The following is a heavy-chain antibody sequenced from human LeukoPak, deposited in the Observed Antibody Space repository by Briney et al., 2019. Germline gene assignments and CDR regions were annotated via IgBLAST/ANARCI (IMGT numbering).Heavy chain of an antibody. CDR2: ISSSSSYI. CDR3: ARGQIGVVIY. CDR1: GFTFSSYS. J-gene: IGHJ4*02. Sequence: GGSLRLSCVASGFTFSSYSMNWVRQAPGKGLEWVSSISSSSSYIYYADSVKGRFTISRDNAKNSLYLQMNSLRAEDTAVYYCARGQIGVVIYWGQGTLVTVSS. V-gene: IGHV3-21*01. D-gene: IGHD3-3*01.